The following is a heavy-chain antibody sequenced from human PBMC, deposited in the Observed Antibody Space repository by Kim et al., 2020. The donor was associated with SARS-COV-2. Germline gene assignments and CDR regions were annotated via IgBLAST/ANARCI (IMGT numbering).Heavy chain of an antibody. CDR3: VKDLPAYYDTDY. Sequence: GGSLRLSCSASGFTFSSYAMHWVRQAPGKGLEYVSGIRSNGDSTSYADSVKGRFTISRDNSKNTLYLQMSSLRPEDTAVYYCVKDLPAYYDTDYWGQGTLVTVSS. V-gene: IGHV3-64D*09. D-gene: IGHD3-9*01. CDR1: GFTFSSYA. CDR2: IRSNGDST. J-gene: IGHJ4*02.